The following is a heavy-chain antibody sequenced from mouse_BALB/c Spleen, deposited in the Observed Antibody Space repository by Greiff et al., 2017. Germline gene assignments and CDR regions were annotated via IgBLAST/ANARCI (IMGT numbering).Heavy chain of an antibody. D-gene: IGHD1-1*01. CDR1: GFTFSSFG. V-gene: IGHV5-17*02. CDR2: ISSGSSTI. J-gene: IGHJ4*01. Sequence: EVQLVESGGGLVQPGGSRKLSCAASGFTFSSFGMHWVRQAPEKGLEWVAYISSGSSTIYYADTVKGRFTISRDNPKNTLFLQMTSLRSEDTAMYYCARWDYYGSSYAMDYWGQGTSVTVSS. CDR3: ARWDYYGSSYAMDY.